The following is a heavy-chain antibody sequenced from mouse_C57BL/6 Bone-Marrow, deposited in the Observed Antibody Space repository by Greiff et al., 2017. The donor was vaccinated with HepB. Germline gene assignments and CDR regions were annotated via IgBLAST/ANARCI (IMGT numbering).Heavy chain of an antibody. CDR1: GYAFSSSW. V-gene: IGHV1-82*01. D-gene: IGHD3-2*02. CDR2: IYPGDGDT. Sequence: QVQLKESGPELVKPGASVKISCKASGYAFSSSWMNWVKQRPGKGLEWIGRIYPGDGDTNYNGKFKGKATLTADKSSSTAYMQLSSLTSEDSAVYFGARSREQLRLQGFDYWGQGTTLTVSS. CDR3: ARSREQLRLQGFDY. J-gene: IGHJ2*01.